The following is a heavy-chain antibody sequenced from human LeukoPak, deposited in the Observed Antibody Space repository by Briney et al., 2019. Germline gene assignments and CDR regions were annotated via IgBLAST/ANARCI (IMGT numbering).Heavy chain of an antibody. D-gene: IGHD5-12*01. CDR3: AKDRYGDYEAPFHYYMDA. Sequence: ASVKVSFKASGYTFTIYAMNWVRQAPGQGVEWMGWINPNSGVTNYAQKLQGRVTITRDTSIDTAYMQLSRLRSDDTAVYYCAKDRYGDYEAPFHYYMDAWGRGTTVTVSS. V-gene: IGHV1-2*02. J-gene: IGHJ6*03. CDR2: INPNSGVT. CDR1: GYTFTIYA.